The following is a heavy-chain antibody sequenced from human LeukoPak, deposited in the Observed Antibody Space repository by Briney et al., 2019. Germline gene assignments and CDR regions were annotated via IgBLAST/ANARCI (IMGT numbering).Heavy chain of an antibody. CDR1: GYTFTGYY. V-gene: IGHV1-2*02. J-gene: IGHJ4*01. CDR3: ARHQGGSDY. D-gene: IGHD2-15*01. Sequence: ASVKVSCKTSGYTFTGYYLHWVRQAPGQGLEWMGWINPNIGGTDYAQKFQGRVTMTRDTSISTAYMELGSLRSDDTAIYYGARHQGGSDYWGHGILVTVSS. CDR2: INPNIGGT.